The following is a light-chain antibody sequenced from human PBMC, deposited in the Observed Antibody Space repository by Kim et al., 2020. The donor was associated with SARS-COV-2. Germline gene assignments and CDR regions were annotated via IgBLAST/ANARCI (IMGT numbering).Light chain of an antibody. CDR3: QQYDNLPYS. J-gene: IGKJ2*03. CDR1: QDISNY. V-gene: IGKV1-33*01. CDR2: DAS. Sequence: DIQMTQSPSSLSASVGDRVTITCQASQDISNYLNWYQQKPGKAPKPLIYDASNLETGVPSRFSGSGSGTDFTFTISSLQPEDIATYYCQQYDNLPYSFGQGTKLE.